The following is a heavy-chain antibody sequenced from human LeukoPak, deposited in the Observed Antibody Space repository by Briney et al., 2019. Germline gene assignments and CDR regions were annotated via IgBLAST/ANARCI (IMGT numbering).Heavy chain of an antibody. CDR1: GGSISSGGYY. D-gene: IGHD5-18*01. Sequence: SETLSLTCTVSGGSISSGGYYWSWIRQPPGKGLEWIGYIYHSGSTYYNPSLKSRVTISVDTSKNQFSLKLSSVTAADTAVYYCARHFPRQSKIQLWPTDAFDIWGQGTMVTVSS. CDR3: ARHFPRQSKIQLWPTDAFDI. CDR2: IYHSGST. V-gene: IGHV4-30-2*01. J-gene: IGHJ3*02.